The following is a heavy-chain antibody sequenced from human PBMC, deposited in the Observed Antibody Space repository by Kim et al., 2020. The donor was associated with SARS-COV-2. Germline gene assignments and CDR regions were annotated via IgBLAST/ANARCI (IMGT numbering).Heavy chain of an antibody. CDR2: IGWDSSSI. Sequence: GGSLRLSCAASGFTFGDYAMHWVRQVPGKGLEWVSGIGWDSSSIGYADSARGRFTISRDNVKNFLYLQMNRLRAEDTALYYCASEGVNSEQGGYFDYWGQGTLVPVSS. D-gene: IGHD4-4*01. CDR3: ASEGVNSEQGGYFDY. CDR1: GFTFGDYA. V-gene: IGHV3-9*01. J-gene: IGHJ4*02.